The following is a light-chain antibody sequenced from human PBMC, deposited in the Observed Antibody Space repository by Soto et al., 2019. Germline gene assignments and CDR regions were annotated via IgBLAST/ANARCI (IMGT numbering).Light chain of an antibody. CDR1: SSDVGGYNS. Sequence: QSALTQPASVSGSPGQSITISCTGTSSDVGGYNSVSWYQQHPGKAPRLMIYDVSNRPSGVSNRFSGSKSGNTASLTISGLKAEDEADYYCSSYTSSNSLLFGGGTKLTVL. V-gene: IGLV2-14*01. CDR3: SSYTSSNSLL. CDR2: DVS. J-gene: IGLJ2*01.